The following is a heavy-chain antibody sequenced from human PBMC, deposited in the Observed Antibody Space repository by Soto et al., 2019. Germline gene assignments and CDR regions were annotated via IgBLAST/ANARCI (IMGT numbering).Heavy chain of an antibody. J-gene: IGHJ4*02. CDR2: INSDGSST. Sequence: HPGGSLRLSCAASGFTFSSYWMHWVRQAPGKGLVWVSRINSDGSSTNYADSVKGQFTISRDNAKNTLYLQMNSLRAEDTAVYYCGRGASGSYRLDYWGQGTLVTVSS. D-gene: IGHD3-10*01. CDR3: GRGASGSYRLDY. V-gene: IGHV3-74*01. CDR1: GFTFSSYW.